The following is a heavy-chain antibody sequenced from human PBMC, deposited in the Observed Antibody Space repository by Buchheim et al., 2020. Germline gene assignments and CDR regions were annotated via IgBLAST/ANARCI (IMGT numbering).Heavy chain of an antibody. Sequence: QVQLVESGGGLVKPGGSLRLSCAASGFTFSDYYMSWIRQAPGKGLEWVSYISSSGSTIYYANSVKGRFTISRDNAQNSLYLQMNRLRAEDTAVYYCARDQRIAVAGPKTSYYYGMDVWGQGTT. CDR1: GFTFSDYY. CDR2: ISSSGSTI. J-gene: IGHJ6*02. CDR3: ARDQRIAVAGPKTSYYYGMDV. V-gene: IGHV3-11*01. D-gene: IGHD6-19*01.